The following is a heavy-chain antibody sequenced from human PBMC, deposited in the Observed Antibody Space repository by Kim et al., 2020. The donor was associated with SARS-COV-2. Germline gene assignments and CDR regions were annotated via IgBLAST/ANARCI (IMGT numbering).Heavy chain of an antibody. J-gene: IGHJ4*01. CDR2: IYYSGST. CDR1: GGSISSYY. CDR3: ARLPIVIAAAGTPLYYFD. Sequence: SETLSLTCTVSGGSISSYYWSWIRQPPGKGLEWIGYIYYSGSTNYNPSLKSRVTISVDTSKNQFSLKLSSVTAADTAVYYCARLPIVIAAAGTPLYYFD. V-gene: IGHV4-59*08. D-gene: IGHD6-13*01.